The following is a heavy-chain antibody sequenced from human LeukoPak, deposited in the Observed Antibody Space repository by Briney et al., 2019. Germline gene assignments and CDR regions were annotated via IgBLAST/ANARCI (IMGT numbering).Heavy chain of an antibody. CDR3: AREPTYSSSWHTTCDY. V-gene: IGHV3-48*04. CDR2: ISLSTTSI. Sequence: PGGSLRPSCAASGFTFSSYNMNWVRQAPGKGLEGVSYISLSTTSIYYADSVKGRFTISRNNAKNSLYLQMSSLRAEDTAVYYCAREPTYSSSWHTTCDYWGQGTLVTVSS. CDR1: GFTFSSYN. J-gene: IGHJ4*02. D-gene: IGHD6-13*01.